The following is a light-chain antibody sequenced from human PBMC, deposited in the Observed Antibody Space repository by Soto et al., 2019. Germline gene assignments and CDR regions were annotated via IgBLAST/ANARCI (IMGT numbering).Light chain of an antibody. CDR1: ESVRTS. CDR3: QQYADWPRT. V-gene: IGKV3-15*01. J-gene: IGKJ2*01. Sequence: EVVLTQSPGTLSVSPGERAALSCRASESVRTSLAWYQQKPGRSPSLLIYGASTRATVLPARFSGSGSGTEFTLTISSLQSEDFAVYYWQQYADWPRTFXQGTKPDIK. CDR2: GAS.